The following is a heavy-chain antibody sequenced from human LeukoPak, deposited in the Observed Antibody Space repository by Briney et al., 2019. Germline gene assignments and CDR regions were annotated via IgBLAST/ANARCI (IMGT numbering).Heavy chain of an antibody. J-gene: IGHJ4*02. CDR1: GYTFTSYA. CDR2: INAGNGNT. D-gene: IGHD6-19*01. CDR3: ARAGSGWYLLGY. V-gene: IGHV1-3*01. Sequence: ASVTVSCTASGYTFTSYAMHWVRQAPGQRLEWMGWINAGNGNTKYSQKFQGRVTITRDTSASTAYMELSSLRSEDTAVCYCARAGSGWYLLGYWGQGTLVTVSS.